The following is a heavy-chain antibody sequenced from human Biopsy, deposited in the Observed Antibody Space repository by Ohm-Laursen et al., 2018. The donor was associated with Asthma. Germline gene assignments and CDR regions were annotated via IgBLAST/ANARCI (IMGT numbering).Heavy chain of an antibody. CDR3: ARTYYDFLSGQVKDVFGV. J-gene: IGHJ3*01. CDR1: GYNFISFA. V-gene: IGHV1-3*04. Sequence: GYSVKDSCKASGYNFISFAMHWVRQAPGQRLECMGWVNTGNGDTKYSQKFQGRVTITRDTSASTAYMELRSLRSEDTATYYCARTYYDFLSGQVKDVFGVWGQGTMVTVSS. D-gene: IGHD3-9*01. CDR2: VNTGNGDT.